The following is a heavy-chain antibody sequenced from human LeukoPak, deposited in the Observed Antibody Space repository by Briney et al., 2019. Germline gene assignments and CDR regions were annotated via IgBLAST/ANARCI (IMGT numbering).Heavy chain of an antibody. CDR1: GFTFDDYA. CDR3: AKDTSLGYSSSWYGY. Sequence: PGGSLRLSCAASGFTFDDYAMHWVRQAPGKGLEWVSLISGDGGSTYYADSVEGRFTISRDNSKNSLSLQMNSLRTEDTALYYCAKDTSLGYSSSWYGYWGQGTLVTVSS. CDR2: ISGDGGST. V-gene: IGHV3-43*02. J-gene: IGHJ4*02. D-gene: IGHD6-13*01.